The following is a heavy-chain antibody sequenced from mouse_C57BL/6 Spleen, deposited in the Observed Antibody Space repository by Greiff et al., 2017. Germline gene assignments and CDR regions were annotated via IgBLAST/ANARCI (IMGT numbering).Heavy chain of an antibody. CDR2: INPNNGGT. CDR1: GYTFTDYN. CDR3: ARCYGSTSYYAMDY. Sequence: EVQLQQSGPELVKPGASVKMSCKASGYTFTDYNMHWVKQSHGKSLEWIGYINPNNGGTSYNQKFKGKATLTVNKSSSTAYMELRSLTSEDSAVYYCARCYGSTSYYAMDYWGQGTSVTVSS. J-gene: IGHJ4*01. V-gene: IGHV1-22*01. D-gene: IGHD1-1*01.